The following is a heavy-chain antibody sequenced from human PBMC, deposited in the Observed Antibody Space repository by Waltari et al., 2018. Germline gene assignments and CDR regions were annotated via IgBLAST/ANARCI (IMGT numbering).Heavy chain of an antibody. V-gene: IGHV4-38-2*01. D-gene: IGHD6-19*01. CDR3: ARTHSSGWKFVFDY. J-gene: IGHJ4*02. CDR2: IYHSGNT. Sequence: QVQLQESGPGLVKPSETLSLTCAVSGYSISSGYYWGWIRQPPGKGLEWIGSIYHSGNTYYNPSLKIRVTISVDTSKNQFSLKLNSVTAADTAVYYCARTHSSGWKFVFDYWGQGTLVTVSS. CDR1: GYSISSGYY.